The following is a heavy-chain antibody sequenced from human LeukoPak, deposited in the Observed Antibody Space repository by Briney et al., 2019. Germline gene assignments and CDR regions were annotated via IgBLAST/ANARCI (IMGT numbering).Heavy chain of an antibody. V-gene: IGHV3-66*02. CDR2: IYSAGTT. Sequence: AGGSLRLSCAASGFTVSDNYISWVRQAPGKGLEWVALIYSAGTTHADSVKGRFTISRDNSKNTVDLQLNSLRAEDTAVYYCARDLIGRYTFDYCGQGTLVTVSS. CDR3: ARDLIGRYTFDY. CDR1: GFTVSDNY. J-gene: IGHJ4*02. D-gene: IGHD3-10*01.